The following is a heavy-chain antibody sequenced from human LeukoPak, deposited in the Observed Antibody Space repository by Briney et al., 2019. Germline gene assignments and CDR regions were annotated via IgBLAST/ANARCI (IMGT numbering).Heavy chain of an antibody. V-gene: IGHV3-30*03. J-gene: IGHJ6*03. CDR3: VRSPTYYNMDV. CDR1: GFTFSNFV. Sequence: GVSLTLSCAASGFTFSNFVIHWVRQAPGKGLEWLAVISYDGTNKYYADFVKGRFTISRDHSQSTVDLQMNTLGGADTAVYYCVRSPTYYNMDVWGKGTTVTVSS. CDR2: ISYDGTNK.